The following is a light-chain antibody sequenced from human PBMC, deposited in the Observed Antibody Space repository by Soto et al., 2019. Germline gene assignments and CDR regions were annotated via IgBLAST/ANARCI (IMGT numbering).Light chain of an antibody. CDR2: EIS. V-gene: IGLV2-14*01. CDR3: SSYTSNSTWV. CDR1: RSDVGGYNY. Sequence: QSALTQPASVSGSPGQSITISCTGTRSDVGGYNYVSWYQQHPGKAPKLIIYEISDRPSGVSNRFSGSKSGNTASLTFSGLQAEDEADYYCSSYTSNSTWVFGGGTKLTVL. J-gene: IGLJ3*02.